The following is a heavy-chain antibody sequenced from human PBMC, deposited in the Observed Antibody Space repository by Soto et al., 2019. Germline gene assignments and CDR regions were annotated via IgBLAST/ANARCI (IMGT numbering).Heavy chain of an antibody. J-gene: IGHJ4*02. CDR3: ARDPSHSYYTLFYYFDY. CDR2: ISGSGSKT. V-gene: IGHV3-23*01. D-gene: IGHD1-26*01. Sequence: GGPQRHSGTASEVPCSNYAMSGVRQTTGKGLEWVSAISGSGSKTYYADSVKGRFTISRDDSKSTLYLQMNSLRAEDTAVYYCARDPSHSYYTLFYYFDYWGQGTLVTVSS. CDR1: EVPCSNYA.